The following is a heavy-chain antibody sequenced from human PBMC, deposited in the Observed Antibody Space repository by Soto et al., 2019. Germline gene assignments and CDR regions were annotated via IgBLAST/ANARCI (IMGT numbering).Heavy chain of an antibody. J-gene: IGHJ4*02. CDR2: ISANSGDT. CDR3: ARDFRDSCLGISCIYFHY. V-gene: IGHV1-18*01. D-gene: IGHD2-2*01. Sequence: SWVRQAPGQGLEGVAWISANSGDTNSAQKFQDRVTLTTDTSTSTAYMDLRSLRADDTAVYYCARDFRDSCLGISCIYFHYVGEGTLVTFSS.